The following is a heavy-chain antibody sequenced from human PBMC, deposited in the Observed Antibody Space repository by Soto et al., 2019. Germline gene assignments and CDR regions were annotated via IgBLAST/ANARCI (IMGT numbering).Heavy chain of an antibody. Sequence: PGGSLRLSCAASGFTFSSYSMNWVRQAPGKGLEWVSYISSSSSTIYYADSVKGRFTISRDNAKNSLYLQMNSLRDEDTAVYYCAGTVWFGELILEYWGQGTLVTVSS. D-gene: IGHD3-10*01. CDR1: GFTFSSYS. CDR2: ISSSSSTI. V-gene: IGHV3-48*02. J-gene: IGHJ4*02. CDR3: AGTVWFGELILEY.